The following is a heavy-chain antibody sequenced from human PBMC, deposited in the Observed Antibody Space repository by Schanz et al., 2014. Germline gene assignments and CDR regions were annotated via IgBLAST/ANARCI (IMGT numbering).Heavy chain of an antibody. J-gene: IGHJ4*02. Sequence: EVHLLESGGGLVQPGGSLRLSCAASGFSFGTYAMSWVRQAPGKGLLWVSSISGTGGDDTYYADSVKGRFTMSRDNAKNSVFLQMNSLRAEDTAVYYCVRDSFFAFDYWGQGTLVTVSS. V-gene: IGHV3-23*01. D-gene: IGHD3-3*01. CDR3: VRDSFFAFDY. CDR1: GFSFGTYA. CDR2: ISGTGGDDT.